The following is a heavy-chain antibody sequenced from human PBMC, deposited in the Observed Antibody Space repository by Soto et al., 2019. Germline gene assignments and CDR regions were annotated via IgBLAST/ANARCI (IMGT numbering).Heavy chain of an antibody. V-gene: IGHV3-21*01. J-gene: IGHJ4*02. CDR2: ISSSSSYI. CDR3: ARDLYSSSGFDY. CDR1: GFTFSSYS. D-gene: IGHD6-6*01. Sequence: GGSLRLCCAASGFTFSSYSMNWVRQAQGKGLEWVSSISSSSSYIYYADSVKGRFTISRDNAKNSLYLQMNSLRAEDTAVYYCARDLYSSSGFDYWGQGTLVTV.